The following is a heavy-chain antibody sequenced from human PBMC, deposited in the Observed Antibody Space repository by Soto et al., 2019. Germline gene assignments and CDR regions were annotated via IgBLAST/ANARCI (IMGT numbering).Heavy chain of an antibody. J-gene: IGHJ6*02. D-gene: IGHD6-6*01. CDR3: AREMSTSSIAAPNYYYYYGMDV. CDR1: GFTFSSYG. Sequence: PGGSLRLSCAASGFTFSSYGMHWVRQAPGKGLEWVAVIWYDGSNKYYADSVKGRFTISRDNSKNTLYLQMNSLRAEDTAVYYCAREMSTSSIAAPNYYYYYGMDVWGQGTTVTVSS. V-gene: IGHV3-33*01. CDR2: IWYDGSNK.